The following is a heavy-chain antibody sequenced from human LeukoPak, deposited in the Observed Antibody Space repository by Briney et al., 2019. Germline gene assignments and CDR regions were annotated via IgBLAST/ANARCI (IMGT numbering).Heavy chain of an antibody. J-gene: IGHJ4*02. CDR2: INPKSGGT. Sequence: ASVKVSCKASEYTFTGYYVHWVRQAPGQGLEWMGWINPKSGGTNYVQKFQGRVTMTRDTSISTAYMELSRLRSDDMAVYYCARGSYSDSSGYISYWGQGTLVSVSS. CDR3: ARGSYSDSSGYISY. V-gene: IGHV1-2*02. D-gene: IGHD3-22*01. CDR1: EYTFTGYY.